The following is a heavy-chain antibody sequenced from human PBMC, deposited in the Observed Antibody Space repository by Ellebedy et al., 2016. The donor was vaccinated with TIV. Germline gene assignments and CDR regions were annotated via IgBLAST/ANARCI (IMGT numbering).Heavy chain of an antibody. CDR1: GGSISSGSYY. J-gene: IGHJ3*02. Sequence: SETLSLXXTVSGGSISSGSYYWSWIRQPAGKGLEWIGRIYTSGSTNYNPSLKSRVTMSVDTSKNQFSLKLSSVTAADTAVYYCARDEHYYDSSGYKGDAFDIWGQGTMVTVSS. CDR2: IYTSGST. CDR3: ARDEHYYDSSGYKGDAFDI. D-gene: IGHD3-22*01. V-gene: IGHV4-61*02.